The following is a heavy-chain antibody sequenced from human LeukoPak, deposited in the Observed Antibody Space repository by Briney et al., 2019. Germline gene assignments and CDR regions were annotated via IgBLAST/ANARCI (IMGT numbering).Heavy chain of an antibody. CDR2: ISTYNGDT. V-gene: IGHV1-18*01. Sequence: GASVKVSCKTSGFSFHTYGITWVRQAPGQGLEWMVWISTYNGDTNYAQKFHGRVSMTTDTSTNTAYLELRGLRSNDTAVYFCASPAKGAYYFYYMDVWGKGTTVTVSS. CDR3: ASPAKGAYYFYYMDV. CDR1: GFSFHTYG. J-gene: IGHJ6*03. D-gene: IGHD2-2*01.